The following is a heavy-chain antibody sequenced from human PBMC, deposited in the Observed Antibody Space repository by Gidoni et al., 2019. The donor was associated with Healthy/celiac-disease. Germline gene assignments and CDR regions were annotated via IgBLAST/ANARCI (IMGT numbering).Heavy chain of an antibody. CDR1: GFTFSCDW. CDR3: ARDLRVGSSWNDAFDI. Sequence: EVQLVESGGGLVQPGGFLRLSCEASGFTFSCDWMHWVRQAPGKGLVWVTRINSGGSSTSYADSVKGRFTISRDNAKNTLYLQRNSLRAEDTAVYYCARDLRVGSSWNDAFDIWGQGTMVTVSS. CDR2: INSGGSST. D-gene: IGHD6-13*01. J-gene: IGHJ3*02. V-gene: IGHV3-74*01.